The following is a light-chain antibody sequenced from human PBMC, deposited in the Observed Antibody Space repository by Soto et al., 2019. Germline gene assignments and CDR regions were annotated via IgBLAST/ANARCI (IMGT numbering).Light chain of an antibody. CDR1: QSLVYSDGNTY. V-gene: IGKV2-30*01. CDR3: MQGSPWPPVT. J-gene: IGKJ1*01. Sequence: DVVITQSPLSLPVTLGQPASISCRCSQSLVYSDGNTYLSWFQLRPGQSPRRLIYKVSNRDSGVPDRFSGSGSGTDFTLTISRGEADDVGVYYCMQGSPWPPVTFGQGTKVDIK. CDR2: KVS.